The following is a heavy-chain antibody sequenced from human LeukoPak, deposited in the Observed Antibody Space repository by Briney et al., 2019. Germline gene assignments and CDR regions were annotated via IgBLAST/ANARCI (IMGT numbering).Heavy chain of an antibody. J-gene: IGHJ4*02. CDR1: GFTFSSYG. CDR2: ISGRDDST. CDR3: AKSGFDY. D-gene: IGHD1-26*01. V-gene: IGHV3-23*01. Sequence: PGGSLRLSCAASGFTFSSYGMNWVRQAPGKGMEWVSAISGRDDSTNYADSVKGRFTISRDNSKNTLYLQMNSLRAEDTAVYYCAKSGFDYWGQGTLVTVSS.